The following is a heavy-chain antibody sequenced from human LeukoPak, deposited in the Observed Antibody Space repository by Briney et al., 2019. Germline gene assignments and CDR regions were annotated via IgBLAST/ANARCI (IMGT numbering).Heavy chain of an antibody. V-gene: IGHV1-2*06. J-gene: IGHJ4*01. D-gene: IGHD5-18*01. CDR2: INPNSGDT. CDR1: GYTLTVYY. Sequence: ASVKVSCKASGYTLTVYYIHWVRQAPGQGLEWMGRINPNSGDTNFAQKFQGRVTMTRDTSISTAYMDLSGLRPDDTAVYYCAREGSGYTYGRGSYFDYWGHGILVAVSS. CDR3: AREGSGYTYGRGSYFDY.